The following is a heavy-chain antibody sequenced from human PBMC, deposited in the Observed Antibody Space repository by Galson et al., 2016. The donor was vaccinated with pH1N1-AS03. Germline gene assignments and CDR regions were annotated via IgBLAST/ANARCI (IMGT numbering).Heavy chain of an antibody. D-gene: IGHD3-22*01. CDR1: GFTFDEYA. CDR2: ISWNRGNI. V-gene: IGHV3-9*01. CDR3: ASSKLDSSGYYYLDH. Sequence: SLRLSCAASGFTFDEYAMHWVRQAPGKGLEWVSGISWNRGNIGYADSVKGRFTISRDNAKNSLYLQMNSLRAEDTAVYYCASSKLDSSGYYYLDHWGQGTFITVSS. J-gene: IGHJ4*02.